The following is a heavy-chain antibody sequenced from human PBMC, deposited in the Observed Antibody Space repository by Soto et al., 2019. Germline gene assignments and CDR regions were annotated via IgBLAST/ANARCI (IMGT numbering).Heavy chain of an antibody. CDR3: AKIAAADYGMDV. D-gene: IGHD6-13*01. V-gene: IGHV3-48*02. CDR1: GLTFSNVW. CDR2: ISSSSSTI. Sequence: HPGGSLRLSCAASGLTFSNVWMTWVRQAPGKGLEWVSYISSSSSTIYYADSVKGRFTISRDNAKNSLYLQMNSLRDEDTAVYYCAKIAAADYGMDVWGQGTTVTVSS. J-gene: IGHJ6*02.